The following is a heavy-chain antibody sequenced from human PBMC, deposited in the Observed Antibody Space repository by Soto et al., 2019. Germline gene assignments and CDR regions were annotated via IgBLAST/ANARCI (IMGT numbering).Heavy chain of an antibody. Sequence: VGSLRLSCAASGFTFSSYAMHWVRQAPGKGLEWVAVISYDGSNKYYADSVKGRFTISRDNSKNTLYLQMNSLRAEDTAVYYCARDPSRIVGATHFDYWGQGTLVTVSS. V-gene: IGHV3-30-3*01. CDR3: ARDPSRIVGATHFDY. D-gene: IGHD1-26*01. J-gene: IGHJ4*02. CDR1: GFTFSSYA. CDR2: ISYDGSNK.